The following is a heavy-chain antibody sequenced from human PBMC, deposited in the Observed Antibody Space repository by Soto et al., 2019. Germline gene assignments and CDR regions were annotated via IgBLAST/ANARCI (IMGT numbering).Heavy chain of an antibody. CDR2: IYPGNSDT. Sequence: LGESLKISCKGSGYIFTTYWIGWVRQMPGKGLEWMGIIYPGNSDTRYSPSFQGQVTISADKSISTAYLQWTSLEASDTAIYYCARNHYGEGRPPAYDIWGQGTMVTVSS. CDR3: ARNHYGEGRPPAYDI. CDR1: GYIFTTYW. V-gene: IGHV5-51*01. J-gene: IGHJ3*02. D-gene: IGHD3-10*01.